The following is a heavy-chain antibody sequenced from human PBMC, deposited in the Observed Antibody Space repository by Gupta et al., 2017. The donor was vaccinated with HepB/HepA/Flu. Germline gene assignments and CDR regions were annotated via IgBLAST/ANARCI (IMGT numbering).Heavy chain of an antibody. V-gene: IGHV3-74*01. D-gene: IGHD3-10*01. CDR1: GFTFSSYW. CDR2: INSDGSST. Sequence: EVQLVESGGGLVQPGGSLRLSCAASGFTFSSYWMHWVRQAPGKGLVWVSRINSDGSSTSYADSVKGRFTISRDNAKNTLYRQMNSLRAEDTAVYYCARGTWDGSGSYLLGWFDPWGQGTLVTVSS. J-gene: IGHJ5*02. CDR3: ARGTWDGSGSYLLGWFDP.